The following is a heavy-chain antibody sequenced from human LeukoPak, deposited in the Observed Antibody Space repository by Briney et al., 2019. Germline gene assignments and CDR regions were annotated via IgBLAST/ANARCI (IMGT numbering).Heavy chain of an antibody. CDR1: GGSISSYY. Sequence: PSETLSLTCTVSGGSISSYYWSWIRQPPGKGLEWIGHISCSGSTHYNPSLKSRVTISVDTSKNQFSLKLSSVTAADTAVYYCARHVGNSGSGSYLTYFDYWGQGTLVTVSS. CDR3: ARHVGNSGSGSYLTYFDY. V-gene: IGHV4-59*08. J-gene: IGHJ4*02. CDR2: ISCSGST. D-gene: IGHD3-10*01.